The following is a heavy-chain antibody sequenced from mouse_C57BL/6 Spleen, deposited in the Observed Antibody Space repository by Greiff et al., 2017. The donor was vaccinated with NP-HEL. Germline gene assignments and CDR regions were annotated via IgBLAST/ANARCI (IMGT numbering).Heavy chain of an antibody. J-gene: IGHJ4*01. CDR1: GYAFSSYC. V-gene: IGHV1-80*01. CDR3: ARDYCGSSYYALDY. CDR2: IYPGDGDT. Sequence: QVQLKESGAELVKPGASVKISCKASGYAFSSYCMNWVKQRPGKGLEWIGRIYPGDGDTHYNGKFKGKATLTVDKSSSTAYMPLSRLTSEDSAVYFGARDYCGSSYYALDYWGQGTSLTVSS. D-gene: IGHD1-1*01.